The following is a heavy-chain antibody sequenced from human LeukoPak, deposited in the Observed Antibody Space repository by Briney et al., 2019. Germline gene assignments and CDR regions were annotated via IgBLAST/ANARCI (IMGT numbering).Heavy chain of an antibody. CDR1: GFTVSSNY. J-gene: IGHJ4*02. CDR2: IYSGGST. CDR3: ARDSSYYYDSSGSNFDY. V-gene: IGHV3-66*01. D-gene: IGHD3-22*01. Sequence: PGGSLRLSCAASGFTVSSNYMSWVRQALGKGLEWVSVIYSGGSTYYADSVKGRFSISRDNSKNTLYLQLNSLRAEDTAVYYCARDSSYYYDSSGSNFDYWGQGTLVTVSS.